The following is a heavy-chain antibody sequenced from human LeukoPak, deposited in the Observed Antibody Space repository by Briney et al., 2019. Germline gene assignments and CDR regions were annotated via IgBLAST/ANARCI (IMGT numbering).Heavy chain of an antibody. Sequence: PGGSLRLSCEASGFNFSTNGMHWVRQAPGKELEWVALIWFDGSNKHYADSVKGRFTVSRDNSKNTMYLQMNSLRAEDTAVYYCARVVSYYGSAYRLLDLWGRGTLVTVSS. J-gene: IGHJ2*01. CDR3: ARVVSYYGSAYRLLDL. V-gene: IGHV3-33*01. CDR1: GFNFSTNG. D-gene: IGHD3-10*01. CDR2: IWFDGSNK.